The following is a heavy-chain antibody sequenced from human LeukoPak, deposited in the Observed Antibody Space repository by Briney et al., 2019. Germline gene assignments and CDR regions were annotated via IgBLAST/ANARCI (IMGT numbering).Heavy chain of an antibody. D-gene: IGHD1-26*01. J-gene: IGHJ4*02. CDR1: GGSFSGYY. CDR3: ARNSSGNYFDY. CDR2: INHSGST. Sequence: PSETLSLTCAVYGGSFSGYYWSWIRQPPGKGLEWIGEINHSGSTNYNPSLKSRVTISVDTSKNQFSLELTSVTAADTAVYYCARNSSGNYFDYWGQGTLVTVSS. V-gene: IGHV4-34*01.